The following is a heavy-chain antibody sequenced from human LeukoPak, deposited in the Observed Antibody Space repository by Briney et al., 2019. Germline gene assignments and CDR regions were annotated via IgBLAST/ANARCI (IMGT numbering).Heavy chain of an antibody. CDR2: ISSSCSYT. V-gene: IGHV3-11*06. Sequence: GGSLRLSCAASGFTFSDYYMSWIRQAPGKGLEWVSYISSSCSYTNYADSVKGRFTISRDNAKNSLYLQMNSLRAEDTAVYYCARGMVVTAMDVWGQGTTVTVSS. CDR1: GFTFSDYY. D-gene: IGHD2-21*02. CDR3: ARGMVVTAMDV. J-gene: IGHJ6*02.